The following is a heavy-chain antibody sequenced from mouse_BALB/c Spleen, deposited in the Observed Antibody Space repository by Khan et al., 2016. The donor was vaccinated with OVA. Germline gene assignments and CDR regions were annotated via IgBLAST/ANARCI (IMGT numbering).Heavy chain of an antibody. D-gene: IGHD2-10*01. CDR1: GNTFTNSG. CDR2: INTYTGEP. J-gene: IGHJ4*01. Sequence: QIQLVQSGPELKKPGETVKISCKTSGNTFTNSGINWVKQAPGKGLKWMGWINTYTGEPTSADVFKGRFAFSLETSASTAYLQINNLKNEDSATFFCARPPYFSYVMVYWGQGTSVTVSS. V-gene: IGHV9-3-1*01. CDR3: ARPPYFSYVMVY.